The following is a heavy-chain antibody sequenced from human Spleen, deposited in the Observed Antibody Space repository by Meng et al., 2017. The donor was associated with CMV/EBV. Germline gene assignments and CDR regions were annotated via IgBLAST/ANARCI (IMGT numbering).Heavy chain of an antibody. J-gene: IGHJ6*02. D-gene: IGHD6-13*01. Sequence: GGSLRLSCAASGSLLRSYSMNWVRQAPGKGLEWVAVTSYDGTNKYYADSVKGRFTISRDNSKNTLYLQLNSLRAEDTAVYYCARDIMSSWSYYGMDVWGRGTTVTVSS. V-gene: IGHV3-30*03. CDR1: GSLLRSYS. CDR3: ARDIMSSWSYYGMDV. CDR2: TSYDGTNK.